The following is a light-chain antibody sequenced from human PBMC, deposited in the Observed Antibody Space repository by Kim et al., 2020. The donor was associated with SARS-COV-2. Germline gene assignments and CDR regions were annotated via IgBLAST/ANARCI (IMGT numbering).Light chain of an antibody. CDR3: QHYNTYPWT. CDR2: GAS. Sequence: ASVGDRVTITCRASQSVSSWLAWYQQKPGKAPNLLISGASTLESGVPARFSGSGSGTEFTLTISGLQPDDFATYYCQHYNTYPWTFGQGTKVDIK. J-gene: IGKJ1*01. CDR1: QSVSSW. V-gene: IGKV1-5*01.